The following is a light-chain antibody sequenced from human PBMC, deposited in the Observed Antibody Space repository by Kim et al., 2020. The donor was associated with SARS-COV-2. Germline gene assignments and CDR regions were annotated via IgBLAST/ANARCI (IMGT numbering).Light chain of an antibody. CDR1: QDIANS. V-gene: IGKV1-27*01. J-gene: IGKJ1*01. Sequence: ASVGARVTITGRAIQDIANSLAWYQQKPGKVPQVLIYAASTLQSGVPSRFSGSGSGTEFTLTIGSLQTEDVATYYCQKYNSAPWTFGPGTKVDIK. CDR3: QKYNSAPWT. CDR2: AAS.